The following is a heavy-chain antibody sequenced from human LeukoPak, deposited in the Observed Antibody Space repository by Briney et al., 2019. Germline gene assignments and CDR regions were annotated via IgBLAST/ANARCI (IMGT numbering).Heavy chain of an antibody. CDR1: GGSISSYY. Sequence: PSETLSLTCTVSGGSISSYYWSWIRQPPGKGLEWIGEINHSGSTNYNPSLKSRVTISVDTSKNQFSLKLSSVTAADTAAYYCARGPYDSSGYSLDYWGQGTLVTVSS. CDR3: ARGPYDSSGYSLDY. V-gene: IGHV4-34*01. D-gene: IGHD3-22*01. CDR2: INHSGST. J-gene: IGHJ4*02.